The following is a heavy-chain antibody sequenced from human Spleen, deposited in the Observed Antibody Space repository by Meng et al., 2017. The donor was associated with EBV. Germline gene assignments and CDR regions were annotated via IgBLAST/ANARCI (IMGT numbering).Heavy chain of an antibody. J-gene: IGHJ4*02. Sequence: QVEVQESGPGLVKPSGTLSLTCTVSGDAIYSSYWWSWVRQPPGKGLEFVGEIYHGGSTNYNPSLKSRLTLSVDKSKNQFSLNLSSVTAADTAVYYCARGNQLQSLWYFDYWGQGALVTVSS. CDR3: ARGNQLQSLWYFDY. CDR2: IYHGGST. D-gene: IGHD2-2*01. V-gene: IGHV4-4*02. CDR1: GDAIYSSYW.